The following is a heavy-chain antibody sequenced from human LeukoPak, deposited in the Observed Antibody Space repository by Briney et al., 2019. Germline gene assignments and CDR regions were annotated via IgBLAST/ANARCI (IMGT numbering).Heavy chain of an antibody. CDR1: GGSFSGYY. Sequence: PSETLSLTCAVYGGSFSGYYWSWIRQPPGKGLEWIGEINHSGSTNYNPSLKSRVTISVDTSKNQFSLKLSSVTAADTAVYYCARDPTVAYMDVWGKGTTVTVS. CDR3: ARDPTVAYMDV. J-gene: IGHJ6*03. D-gene: IGHD4-11*01. V-gene: IGHV4-34*01. CDR2: INHSGST.